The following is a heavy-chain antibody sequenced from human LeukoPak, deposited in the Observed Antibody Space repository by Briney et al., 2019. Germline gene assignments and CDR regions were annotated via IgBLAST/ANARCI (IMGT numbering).Heavy chain of an antibody. J-gene: IGHJ4*02. CDR1: GFSFSGYY. CDR2: ISSSSSYI. CDR3: ARERSFRIASL. D-gene: IGHD6-13*01. V-gene: IGHV3-21*01. Sequence: NPGGSLRLSCAASGFSFSGYYMFWVRQAPGKGLEWVSSISSSSSYIYYADSMKGRFTISRDNAKNSLYLQMNSLKAEDTAVYYCARERSFRIASLWGQGTLVTVSS.